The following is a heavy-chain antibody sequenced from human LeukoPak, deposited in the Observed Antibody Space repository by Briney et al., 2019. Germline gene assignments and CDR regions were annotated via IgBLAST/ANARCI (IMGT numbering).Heavy chain of an antibody. D-gene: IGHD3-22*01. Sequence: ASVKVSCKASGYTFTSYGISWVRQAPGQGLEWMGWISAYNGNTNYAQELQGRVTMTTDTSTSTAYMELRSLRSDDTAVYYCARVRKRITMIVVTKAEGWFDPWGQGTLVTVSS. CDR3: ARVRKRITMIVVTKAEGWFDP. J-gene: IGHJ5*02. CDR1: GYTFTSYG. CDR2: ISAYNGNT. V-gene: IGHV1-18*01.